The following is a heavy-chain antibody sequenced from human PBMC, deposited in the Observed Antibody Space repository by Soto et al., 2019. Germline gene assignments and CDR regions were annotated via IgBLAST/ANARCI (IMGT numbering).Heavy chain of an antibody. CDR2: IYHSGST. J-gene: IGHJ6*02. Sequence: SETLSLTXAVSGGSISSGGYSWSWIRQPPGKGLEWIGYIYHSGSTYYNPSLKSRVTISVDRSKNQFSLKLSSVTAADTAVYYCARGVLAYYDILTGPYYGMDVWGQGTTVTVSS. CDR3: ARGVLAYYDILTGPYYGMDV. D-gene: IGHD3-9*01. V-gene: IGHV4-30-2*01. CDR1: GGSISSGGYS.